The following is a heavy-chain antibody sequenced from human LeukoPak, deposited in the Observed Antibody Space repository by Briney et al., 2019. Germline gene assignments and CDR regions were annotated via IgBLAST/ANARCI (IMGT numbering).Heavy chain of an antibody. CDR2: IIPILGIA. CDR1: GGTFSSYA. V-gene: IGHV1-69*04. Sequence: ASVKVSCKASGGTFSSYAISWVRQAPGQGLEWMGRIIPILGIANYAQKFQGRVTITADKSTSTAYMELSSLRSEDTAVYYCARGVDSSGYYVYDAFDIWGQGTMVTVSS. D-gene: IGHD3-22*01. CDR3: ARGVDSSGYYVYDAFDI. J-gene: IGHJ3*02.